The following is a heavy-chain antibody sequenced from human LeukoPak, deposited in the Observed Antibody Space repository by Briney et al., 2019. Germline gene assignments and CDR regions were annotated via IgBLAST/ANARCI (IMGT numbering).Heavy chain of an antibody. CDR2: INPTSGGT. J-gene: IGHJ4*02. CDR3: ARVHSISWYTIAY. CDR1: GFTFTGYY. V-gene: IGHV1-2*02. Sequence: GASVKVSCKTSGFTFTGYYMHWVRQAPGQGLEWMGWINPTSGGTNYAQKFQGRVTLTRDTSISTAYMELSRLRSDDTAVYYCARVHSISWYTIAYWGQGTLVTVSS. D-gene: IGHD6-13*01.